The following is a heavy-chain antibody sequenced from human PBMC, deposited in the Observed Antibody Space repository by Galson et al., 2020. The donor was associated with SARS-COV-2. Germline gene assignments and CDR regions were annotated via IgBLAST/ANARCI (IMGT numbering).Heavy chain of an antibody. CDR1: GFSLSTSGVG. CDR2: IYWNDDK. J-gene: IGHJ1*01. CDR3: AHSTYYYDSSGEIAEYFQH. D-gene: IGHD3-22*01. V-gene: IGHV2-5*01. Sequence: SGPTLVKPTQTLTLTCTFSGFSLSTSGVGVGWIRQPPGKALEWLALIYWNDDKRYSPSLKSRLTITKDTSKNQVVLTMTNMDPVDTATYYCAHSTYYYDSSGEIAEYFQHWGQGTLVTVSS.